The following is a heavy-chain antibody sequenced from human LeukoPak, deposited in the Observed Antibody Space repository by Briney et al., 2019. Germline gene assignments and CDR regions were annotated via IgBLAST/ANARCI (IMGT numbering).Heavy chain of an antibody. V-gene: IGHV3-66*01. CDR3: ARASSPYNWFDP. CDR2: IYGGGST. J-gene: IGHJ5*02. CDR1: GFTFSSYA. Sequence: HSGGSLRLSCAASGFTFSSYAMTWVRQAPGKGLEWVSVIYGGGSTYYADSVKGRFTISRDKSKNTLYLQMDRLRADDTAIYYCARASSPYNWFDPWGQGTLVAVSS.